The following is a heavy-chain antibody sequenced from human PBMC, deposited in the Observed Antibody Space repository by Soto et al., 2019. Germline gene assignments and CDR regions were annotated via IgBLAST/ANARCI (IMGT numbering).Heavy chain of an antibody. D-gene: IGHD3-10*01. V-gene: IGHV1-3*01. J-gene: IGHJ6*03. CDR2: INAGNGNT. Sequence: ASVKVSCKASGYTFTSYAMHWVRQAPGQRLEWMGWINAGNGNTKYSQKFQGRVTITRDTSASTAYMELSSLRSEDTAVYYCAREPPQYYYGSGSHYYMDVWGKGTTVTVSS. CDR1: GYTFTSYA. CDR3: AREPPQYYYGSGSHYYMDV.